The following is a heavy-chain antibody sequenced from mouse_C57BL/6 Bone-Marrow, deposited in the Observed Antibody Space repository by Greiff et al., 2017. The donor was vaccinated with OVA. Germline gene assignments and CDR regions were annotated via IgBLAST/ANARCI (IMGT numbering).Heavy chain of an antibody. Sequence: QVQLQQPGPELVKPGASVKLSCKASGYTFTSYWMHWVKQRPGQGLEWIGNINPSNGGTNYNEKFKSKATLTVDKSSSTAYMQLSSLTSEDSAVYYCARDGSSFYYAMDYWGQGTSVTVSS. CDR1: GYTFTSYW. V-gene: IGHV1-53*01. D-gene: IGHD1-1*01. CDR2: INPSNGGT. CDR3: ARDGSSFYYAMDY. J-gene: IGHJ4*01.